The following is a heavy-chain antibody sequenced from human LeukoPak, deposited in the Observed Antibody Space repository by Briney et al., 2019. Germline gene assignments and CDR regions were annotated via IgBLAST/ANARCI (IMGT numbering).Heavy chain of an antibody. D-gene: IGHD3-9*01. CDR1: GFTFTTFP. CDR3: AREMRLPHNDILIYRRSFDI. J-gene: IGHJ3*02. CDR2: ISYDGNFK. Sequence: GGSLRLSCAASGFTFTTFPMHWVRQPPGKGLDWVAVISYDGNFKHYAGSVKGRFTVSRDNSKNMLYLQMDSLRAEETAIYYCAREMRLPHNDILIYRRSFDIWGQGTVVTVSS. V-gene: IGHV3-30*04.